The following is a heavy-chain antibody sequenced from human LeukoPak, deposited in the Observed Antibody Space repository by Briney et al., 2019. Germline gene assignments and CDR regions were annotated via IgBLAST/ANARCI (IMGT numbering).Heavy chain of an antibody. CDR2: TYSGGST. V-gene: IGHV3-53*01. J-gene: IGHJ4*02. Sequence: WGSLRFSSAASGFTGSDNYMSWVRHGPGNGLEGCSVTYSGGSTYYADSVKGRFTISRDNSKSTMYLQMNSLEAEDTAVYYCARALSSRGWYYFDYWGQGTLVTVSS. CDR3: ARALSSRGWYYFDY. CDR1: GFTGSDNY. D-gene: IGHD6-13*01.